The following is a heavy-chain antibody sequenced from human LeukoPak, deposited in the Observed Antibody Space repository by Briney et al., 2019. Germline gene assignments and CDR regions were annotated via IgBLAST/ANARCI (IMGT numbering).Heavy chain of an antibody. CDR1: GFTFSDYY. CDR2: ISSSGSTI. Sequence: GGSLRLSCAASGFTFSDYYMSWIRQAPGKGLEWVSYISSSGSTIYYADSVKGRFTISRDNAKNSLYLQMNSLRAEDTAVHYCARDGSDSSGYQTDYYYYYYYMDVWGKGTTVTVSS. J-gene: IGHJ6*03. V-gene: IGHV3-11*01. D-gene: IGHD3-22*01. CDR3: ARDGSDSSGYQTDYYYYYYYMDV.